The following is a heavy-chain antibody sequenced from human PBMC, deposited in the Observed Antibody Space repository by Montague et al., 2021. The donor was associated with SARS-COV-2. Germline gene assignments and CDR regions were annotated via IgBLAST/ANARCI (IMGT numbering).Heavy chain of an antibody. CDR2: IYYSGXT. CDR1: GGSISSSSYY. D-gene: IGHD3-9*01. J-gene: IGHJ6*02. Sequence: SETRSLTCTVSGGSISSSSYYWGWIRQPPGKGLEWIGSIYYSGXTXYXXXXKXRVTISVDTSKNQFSLKLSSVTAADTAVYYCARQDDILTGYYYYGMDVWGQGTTVTVSS. V-gene: IGHV4-39*01. CDR3: ARQDDILTGYYYYGMDV.